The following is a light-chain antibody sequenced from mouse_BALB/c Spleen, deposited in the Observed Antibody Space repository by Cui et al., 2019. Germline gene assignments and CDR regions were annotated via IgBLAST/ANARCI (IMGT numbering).Light chain of an antibody. Sequence: QMVLTQSPAIMSASLGEEITLTCSASSSVSYMHWYQQKSGTSPKLLIYSTSNLASGVPSRFSGSGSGTFYSLTISSVEAEDAADYYCHQWSSYPTFGGGTKLEIK. J-gene: IGKJ1*01. CDR2: STS. V-gene: IGKV4-80*01. CDR1: SSVSY. CDR3: HQWSSYPT.